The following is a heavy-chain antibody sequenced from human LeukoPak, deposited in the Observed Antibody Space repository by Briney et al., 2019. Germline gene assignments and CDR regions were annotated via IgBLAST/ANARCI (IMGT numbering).Heavy chain of an antibody. J-gene: IGHJ4*02. CDR1: GYTFAGYY. Sequence: ASVRVSCKASGYTFAGYYMHWVRQAPGQGLEYMGRINPISGGTVYAQNFQGRVTMTRDTSISTAYMELSRLRSDDTAVYYCAREVLGHDYWGQGTLVTVSS. D-gene: IGHD4/OR15-4a*01. V-gene: IGHV1-2*06. CDR3: AREVLGHDY. CDR2: INPISGGT.